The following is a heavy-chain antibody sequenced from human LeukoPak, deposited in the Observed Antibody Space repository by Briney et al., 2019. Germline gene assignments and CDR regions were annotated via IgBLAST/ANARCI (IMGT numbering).Heavy chain of an antibody. J-gene: IGHJ6*02. D-gene: IGHD4-11*01. V-gene: IGHV3-21*01. CDR2: ISSSSSYI. CDR1: GFTFSSYS. Sequence: GGSLRLSCAASGFTFSSYSMNWVRQAPGKGLEWVSSISSSSSYIYYADSVKGRFTISRDNAKNSLYLQMNSLRAEDTAVYYCARGYSEDCGMDVWGQGTTVTVSS. CDR3: ARGYSEDCGMDV.